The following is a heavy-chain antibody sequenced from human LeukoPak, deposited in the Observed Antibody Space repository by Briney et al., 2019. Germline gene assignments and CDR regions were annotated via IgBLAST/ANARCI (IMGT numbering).Heavy chain of an antibody. D-gene: IGHD1-26*01. CDR3: ARSSAYYNEADI. J-gene: IGHJ3*02. CDR1: GYTFTNYY. Sequence: ASVKVSCKASGYTFTNYYIHWVRQAPGQGLEWMGIINPSGGSATYAQKFQGRLTMTSDTSTSTVYMELSSLRSEDTAVYYCARSSAYYNEADIWGQGTMVTVSS. V-gene: IGHV1-46*01. CDR2: INPSGGSA.